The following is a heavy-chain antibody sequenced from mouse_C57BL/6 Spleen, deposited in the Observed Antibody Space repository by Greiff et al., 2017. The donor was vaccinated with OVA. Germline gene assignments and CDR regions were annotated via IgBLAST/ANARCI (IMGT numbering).Heavy chain of an antibody. CDR2: IDPEDGDT. D-gene: IGHD2-10*01. V-gene: IGHV14-1*01. Sequence: EVQGVESVAELVRPGASVKLSCTASGFNIKDYYMHWVKQRPEQGLEWIGRIDPEDGDTEYAPKFQGKATMTADTSSNTAYLQLSSLTSEDTAVYYCTTPYYGNYDWFAYWGQGTLVTVSA. CDR3: TTPYYGNYDWFAY. CDR1: GFNIKDYY. J-gene: IGHJ3*01.